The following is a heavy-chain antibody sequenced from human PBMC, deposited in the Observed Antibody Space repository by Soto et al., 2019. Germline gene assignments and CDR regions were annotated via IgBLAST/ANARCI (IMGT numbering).Heavy chain of an antibody. V-gene: IGHV3-23*01. J-gene: IGHJ6*02. CDR1: GFTFSSYA. CDR2: ISGSGDST. CDR3: AKDYSYGLPPPYYYGLDV. Sequence: GGSLRLSCAASGFTFSSYAMSWVRQAPGKGLEWVSAISGSGDSTYYADSVKGRFTISRDNSKNTLYLQMNSLRAEDTAIYFCAKDYSYGLPPPYYYGLDVWGQGTTVTVSS. D-gene: IGHD5-18*01.